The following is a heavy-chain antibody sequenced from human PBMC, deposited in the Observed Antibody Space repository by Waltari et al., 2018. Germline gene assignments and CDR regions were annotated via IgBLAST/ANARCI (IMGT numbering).Heavy chain of an antibody. CDR3: ARGHPPGGDYVYYYYGLDL. Sequence: VQLVQSGAEVKEPGSSVKVSCKASGGTFSTYGIIWVRHAPGQGREWMGGIIPIFGTSNHAQKFQGRVTITANESTRTVYMDLNRLGSEDTAVYYCARGHPPGGDYVYYYYGLDLWGQGTTVTVSS. CDR2: IIPIFGTS. V-gene: IGHV1-69*12. D-gene: IGHD4-17*01. J-gene: IGHJ6*02. CDR1: GGTFSTYG.